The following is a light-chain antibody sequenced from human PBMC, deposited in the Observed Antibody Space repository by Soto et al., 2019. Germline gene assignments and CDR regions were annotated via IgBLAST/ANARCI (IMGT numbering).Light chain of an antibody. CDR3: QQYSNSPYT. V-gene: IGKV3-20*01. CDR2: GAS. Sequence: EIVLTQSPDILSLSPGEEAALSCRASQSVSSSSLAWYQQRTGQAPRLLIYGASTRANGIPDRFRGGGSGTEFTLTISRLEPEDFAVYFCQQYSNSPYTFGQGTELEIK. J-gene: IGKJ2*01. CDR1: QSVSSSS.